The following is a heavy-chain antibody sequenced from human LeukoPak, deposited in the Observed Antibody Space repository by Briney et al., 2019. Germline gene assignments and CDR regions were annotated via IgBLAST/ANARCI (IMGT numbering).Heavy chain of an antibody. V-gene: IGHV3-30*04. D-gene: IGHD3-10*01. CDR3: AKGAFRDQVQGYYYMDV. CDR2: ISYDGSNK. Sequence: PGGSLRLSCAASGFTFSSYAMHWVRQAPGKGLEWVAVISYDGSNKYYADSVKGRFTISRDNSKNTLYLQMNSLRAEDTAVYYCAKGAFRDQVQGYYYMDVWGKGTTVTVSS. J-gene: IGHJ6*03. CDR1: GFTFSSYA.